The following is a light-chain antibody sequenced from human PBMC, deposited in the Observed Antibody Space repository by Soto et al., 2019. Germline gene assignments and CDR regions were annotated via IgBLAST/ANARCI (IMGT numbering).Light chain of an antibody. Sequence: QSALTRPASVSGSPGQSITISCTGTSSDVGGYKYVSWYQQHPGKGPKLMIYEVSNRPSGVSDRFSGSKSGNTASLTISGLQAEDESDYYCISYTSSNTYVLGNGTKVTV. CDR3: ISYTSSNTYV. J-gene: IGLJ1*01. V-gene: IGLV2-14*01. CDR2: EVS. CDR1: SSDVGGYKY.